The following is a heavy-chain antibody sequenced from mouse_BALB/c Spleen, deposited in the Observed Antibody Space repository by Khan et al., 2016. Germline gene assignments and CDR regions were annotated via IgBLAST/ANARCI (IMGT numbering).Heavy chain of an antibody. CDR1: GYSITSDYA. Sequence: EVQLQESGPGLVKPSQSLSLTCTVTGYSITSDYAWYWIRQLPGNKVEWMGYRSYSASTSYNPTLKSRISITRDTSKNPFFRQLNPLTTEDTATYYGAREYYGSSYFDYWGQGTTLTVSS. D-gene: IGHD1-1*01. CDR2: RSYSAST. CDR3: AREYYGSSYFDY. V-gene: IGHV3-2*02. J-gene: IGHJ2*01.